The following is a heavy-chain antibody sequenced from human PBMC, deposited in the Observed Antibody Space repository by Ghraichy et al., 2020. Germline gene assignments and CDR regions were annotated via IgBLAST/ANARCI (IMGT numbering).Heavy chain of an antibody. V-gene: IGHV4-34*01. Sequence: ESLNISCAVYGGSFSGYYWSWIRQPPGKGLEWIGEINHSGSTNYNPSLKSRVTISVDTSKNQFSLKLSSVTAADTAVYYCARGGRRITMVQGHIPKGLFDYWGQGTLVTVSS. CDR3: ARGGRRITMVQGHIPKGLFDY. CDR1: GGSFSGYY. D-gene: IGHD3-10*01. J-gene: IGHJ4*02. CDR2: INHSGST.